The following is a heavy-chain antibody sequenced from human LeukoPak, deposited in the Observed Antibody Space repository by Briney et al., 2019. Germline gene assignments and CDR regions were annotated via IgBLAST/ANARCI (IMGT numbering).Heavy chain of an antibody. D-gene: IGHD1-26*01. CDR3: ANALWSYGDDS. CDR1: GASISSHY. V-gene: IGHV4-4*07. Sequence: PSETLSLTYTVSGASISSHYWIWIRQPAGKGLEWIGRIYNNVSTNYNPSLKSRVTMSIDTSKNQFSLKLSSVTAADTAVYYCANALWSYGDDSWGQGTLVTVSS. J-gene: IGHJ4*02. CDR2: IYNNVST.